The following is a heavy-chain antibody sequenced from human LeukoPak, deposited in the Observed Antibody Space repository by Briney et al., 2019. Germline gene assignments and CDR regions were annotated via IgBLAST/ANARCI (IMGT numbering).Heavy chain of an antibody. Sequence: PGGSLRLSCAASGFTVSSNYMSCVRPAPGRGLEWVSVIYSGGSTYYADSVKGRFTISRDNSKNTLFLQMNSRRAGDTAVYYCARGTVTMVDYWGRGTLVTVSS. CDR1: GFTVSSNY. J-gene: IGHJ4*02. D-gene: IGHD3-10*01. CDR2: IYSGGST. CDR3: ARGTVTMVDY. V-gene: IGHV3-66*01.